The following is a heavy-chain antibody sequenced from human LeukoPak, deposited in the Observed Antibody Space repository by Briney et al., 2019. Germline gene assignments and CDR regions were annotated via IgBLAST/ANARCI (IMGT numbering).Heavy chain of an antibody. V-gene: IGHV3-48*03. J-gene: IGHJ4*02. D-gene: IGHD5-18*01. CDR3: AKGRRGYSYAFDY. CDR2: ISISGRSI. CDR1: GFIFNSYE. Sequence: GGSLRLSCAASGFIFNSYEMNWVRQAPGKGLEWVSYISISGRSIYYADSVKGRFTISRDNAQNSLYLQMNSLRAEDTALYYCAKGRRGYSYAFDYWGQGTLVTVSS.